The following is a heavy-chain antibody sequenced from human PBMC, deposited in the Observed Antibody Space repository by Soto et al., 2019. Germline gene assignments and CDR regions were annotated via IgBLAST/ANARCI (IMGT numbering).Heavy chain of an antibody. CDR1: GGSLSSYY. CDR2: IYYSGST. V-gene: IGHV4-59*01. J-gene: IGHJ4*02. D-gene: IGHD3-16*01. CDR3: ARTWGSINDY. Sequence: SETLSLTCVVSGGSLSSYYWSWIRQPPGKGLEWIGYIYYSGSTNYNPSLKSRVTISVDTSKNQFSLKLSSVTAADTAVYYCARTWGSINDYWGRGTLVAVSS.